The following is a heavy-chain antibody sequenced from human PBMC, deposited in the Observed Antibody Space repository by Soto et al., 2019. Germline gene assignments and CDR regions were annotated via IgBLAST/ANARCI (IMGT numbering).Heavy chain of an antibody. CDR3: AAQYDSSGYLDY. CDR1: GFTFSSYA. CDR2: ISYDGSNK. V-gene: IGHV3-30-3*01. D-gene: IGHD3-22*01. Sequence: ESGGGVVQPGRSLRLSCAASGFTFSSYAMHWVRQAPGKGLEWVAVISYDGSNKYYADSVKGRFTISRDNSKNTLYLQMNSLRAEDTAVYYCAAQYDSSGYLDYWGQGTLVTVSS. J-gene: IGHJ4*02.